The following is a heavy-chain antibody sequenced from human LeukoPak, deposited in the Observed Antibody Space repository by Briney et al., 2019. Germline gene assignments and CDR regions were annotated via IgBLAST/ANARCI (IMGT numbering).Heavy chain of an antibody. D-gene: IGHD2-2*01. J-gene: IGHJ4*02. CDR1: GGSISSGGYY. Sequence: SETLSHTCTVSGGSISSGGYYWGWIRQHPGKGLEWIGHIHYSGSTYYNPSLKSRVTISVDTSKNQFSLILGSVTAADTAVYFCAREAIPACTFDYWGQGTLVTVSS. V-gene: IGHV4-31*03. CDR2: IHYSGST. CDR3: AREAIPACTFDY.